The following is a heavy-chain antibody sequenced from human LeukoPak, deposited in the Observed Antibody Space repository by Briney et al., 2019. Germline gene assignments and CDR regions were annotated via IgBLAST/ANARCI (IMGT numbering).Heavy chain of an antibody. D-gene: IGHD3-22*01. CDR1: GFTFDDYA. CDR2: ISWNSGSI. J-gene: IGHJ4*02. V-gene: IGHV3-9*01. Sequence: GGSLRLSCAASGFTFDDYAMPWVRQAPGKGLEWVSGISWNSGSIGYADSVKGRFTISRDNAKNSLYLQMNSLRAEDTALYYCAKDTKGSIVVVTFDYWGQGTLVTVSS. CDR3: AKDTKGSIVVVTFDY.